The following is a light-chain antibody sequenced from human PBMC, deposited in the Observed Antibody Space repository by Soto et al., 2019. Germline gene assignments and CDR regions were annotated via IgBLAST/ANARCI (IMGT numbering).Light chain of an antibody. J-gene: IGKJ1*01. CDR1: QSVSSSY. CDR3: QQHNNWLTRK. V-gene: IGKV3-15*01. CDR2: GAS. Sequence: EIVFTQSPGTLSLSPGERATLSCRASQSVSSSYLAWYQQKPGQAPRLLIYGASTRATGIPARFSGSGSGTEFTLTISSLQSEDFAVYYCQQHNNWLTRKFGQGTKVDIK.